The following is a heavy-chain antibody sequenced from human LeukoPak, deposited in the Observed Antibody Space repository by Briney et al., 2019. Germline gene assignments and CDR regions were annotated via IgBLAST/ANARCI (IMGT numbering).Heavy chain of an antibody. J-gene: IGHJ4*02. CDR1: GFTFSSYG. Sequence: GGSLRLSCTASGFTFSSYGMHRVRQAPGKGLEWVAVISYDGDNKYYVDSVKGRFTISRDNSKNTLYLQMNSLRAEDTAVYYCAGSRRGLTHYYDSSGAFDYWGQGTLVTVSS. CDR2: ISYDGDNK. CDR3: AGSRRGLTHYYDSSGAFDY. D-gene: IGHD3-22*01. V-gene: IGHV3-30*03.